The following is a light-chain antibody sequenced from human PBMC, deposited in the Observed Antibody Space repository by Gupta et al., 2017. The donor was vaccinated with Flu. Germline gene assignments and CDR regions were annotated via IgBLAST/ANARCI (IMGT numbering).Light chain of an antibody. CDR2: GAS. J-gene: IGKJ1*01. Sequence: DIMLTQSPGTLSLSPGDRATLSCRASQSVSSSYLAWYQQKPGQAPRLLIYGASSRATGIPDRFSGSGSGTDFTLTISRLEPEDFAVYYCQQYGSSPRTFGQGTKVEIK. CDR3: QQYGSSPRT. CDR1: QSVSSSY. V-gene: IGKV3-20*01.